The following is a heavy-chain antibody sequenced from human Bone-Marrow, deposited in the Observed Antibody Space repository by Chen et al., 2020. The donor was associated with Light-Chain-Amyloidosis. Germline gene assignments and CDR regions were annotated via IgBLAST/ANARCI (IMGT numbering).Heavy chain of an antibody. Sequence: QVQLVESGGGVVQPGGSLRLSCAASGFTFSSYGIHWVGQAPGKGLEWVAFIRYDGSNKYYADSVKGRFTISRDNSKNTLYLQMNSLRAEDKALYYCAKGHDYGDYGEYYFDYWGQGTLVTVSS. CDR2: IRYDGSNK. D-gene: IGHD4-17*01. V-gene: IGHV3-30*02. J-gene: IGHJ4*02. CDR3: AKGHDYGDYGEYYFDY. CDR1: GFTFSSYG.